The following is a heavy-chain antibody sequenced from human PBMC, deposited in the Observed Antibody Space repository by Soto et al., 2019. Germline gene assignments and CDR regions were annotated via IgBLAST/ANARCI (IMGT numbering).Heavy chain of an antibody. J-gene: IGHJ6*03. V-gene: IGHV3-21*01. D-gene: IGHD5-12*01. CDR2: ISSSSIYT. CDR1: GFIFSSYS. Sequence: GGSLRLSCAASGFIFSSYSMNWVRQAPGKGLEWVSSISSSSIYTYYAGSVKGRFTFSRENAKNSLYLHMNSLRAEDTAVYYCARIFSGYNRDYYYYYMDVWGKGTTVTVSS. CDR3: ARIFSGYNRDYYYYYMDV.